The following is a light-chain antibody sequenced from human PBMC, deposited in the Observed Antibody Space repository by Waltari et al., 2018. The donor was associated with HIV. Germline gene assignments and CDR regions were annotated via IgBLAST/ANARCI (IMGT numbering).Light chain of an antibody. CDR1: QSVNTK. V-gene: IGKV3-15*01. J-gene: IGKJ3*01. CDR2: GAS. Sequence: IVMTQSPVTLSVSPGERVTLSCRASQSVNTKLAWYQQNPGQAPRLLIFGASTRATGVPARFRGSGSGTEFTLTISSLQSEDVAVYYCQQYHQWPPRLPFGPGTKVEIK. CDR3: QQYHQWPPRLP.